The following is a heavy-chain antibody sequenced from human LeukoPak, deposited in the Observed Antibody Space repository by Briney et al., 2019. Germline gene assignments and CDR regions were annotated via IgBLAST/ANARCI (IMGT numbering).Heavy chain of an antibody. CDR2: ISGSSSDI. CDR3: ARRGYHDYSGFDY. V-gene: IGHV3-21*01. J-gene: IGHJ4*02. D-gene: IGHD1-26*01. Sequence: GGSLRLSCAASGFNFDDYGLSWVRQAPGKGLEWVSSISGSSSDIYYADSVKGRFTISRDNSKNSLYLQMKSLRAEDTALYYCARRGYHDYSGFDYWGQGTLVTVSS. CDR1: GFNFDDYG.